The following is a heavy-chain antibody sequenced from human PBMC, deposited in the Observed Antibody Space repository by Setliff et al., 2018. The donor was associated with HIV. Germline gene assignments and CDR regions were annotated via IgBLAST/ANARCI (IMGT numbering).Heavy chain of an antibody. D-gene: IGHD3-3*01. V-gene: IGHV4-61*09. Sequence: SETLSLTCTVSGASVASGDSYWSWIRLPAGKGPQWIVHVHTNVHTNYYPSLDSRVTISADISKNEFSLNLRSVTAADTAVYFCARDRFGVPANDWGQGILVTVSS. CDR3: ARDRFGVPAND. CDR2: VHTNVHT. CDR1: GASVASGDSY. J-gene: IGHJ4*02.